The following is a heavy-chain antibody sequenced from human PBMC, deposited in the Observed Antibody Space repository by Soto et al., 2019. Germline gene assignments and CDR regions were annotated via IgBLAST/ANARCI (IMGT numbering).Heavy chain of an antibody. CDR1: GFTFSSYG. CDR3: AKDIGSSSWYWSATLDY. Sequence: QVQLVESGGGVVQPGRSLRLSCAASGFTFSSYGMHWVRQAPGKGLEWVAVVSYDGSNKYYADSVKGRFTISRDNSKSRLYLQMNSLRAEDTAVYYCAKDIGSSSWYWSATLDYWGQGTLVNVSS. J-gene: IGHJ4*02. D-gene: IGHD6-13*01. V-gene: IGHV3-30*18. CDR2: VSYDGSNK.